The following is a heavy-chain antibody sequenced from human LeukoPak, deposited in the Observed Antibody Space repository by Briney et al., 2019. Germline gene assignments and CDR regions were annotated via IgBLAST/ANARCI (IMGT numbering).Heavy chain of an antibody. CDR3: AKDHKVVSYYYGMDV. CDR2: ISWNSGTI. Sequence: PGRSLRLSRAASGFTFDDYAMHWVRQAPGKGLEWDSGISWNSGTIGDADSVKGRFTISRDNAKNSLYLQMNSLRAEDTALYYCAKDHKVVSYYYGMDVWGQGTTVTVSS. D-gene: IGHD2-2*01. J-gene: IGHJ6*02. CDR1: GFTFDDYA. V-gene: IGHV3-9*01.